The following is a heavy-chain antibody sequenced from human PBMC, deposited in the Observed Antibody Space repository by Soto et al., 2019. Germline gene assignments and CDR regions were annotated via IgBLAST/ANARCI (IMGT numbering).Heavy chain of an antibody. CDR2: ISGSGADT. CDR1: GFTFSNYG. V-gene: IGHV3-23*01. D-gene: IGHD3-22*01. J-gene: IGHJ4*02. CDR3: AKGSPDSRGYHFFFDY. Sequence: EVQLLESGGRLVQPGGHLRLACAASGFTFSNYGMSWVRQAPGKGLEWVSAISGSGADTNYADSVKGRFTISRDNSKVTLFLQMSSLRAEDTDVYYCAKGSPDSRGYHFFFDYWGQGTLVTVSS.